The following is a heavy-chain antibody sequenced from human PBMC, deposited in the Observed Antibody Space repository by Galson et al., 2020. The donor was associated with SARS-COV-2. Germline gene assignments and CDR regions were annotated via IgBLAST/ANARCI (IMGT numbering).Heavy chain of an antibody. V-gene: IGHV3-53*01. CDR3: ARDLMVYGMDV. CDR1: GFPVSSNY. CDR2: IYSGGST. J-gene: IGHJ6*02. D-gene: IGHD3-10*01. Sequence: GGSLRPSCAASGFPVSSNYMSWVRQAPGKGLEWVSVIYSGGSTYYADSVKGRFTISRDNSKNTLYLQMNSLRAEDTAVYYCARDLMVYGMDVWGQGTTVTVSS.